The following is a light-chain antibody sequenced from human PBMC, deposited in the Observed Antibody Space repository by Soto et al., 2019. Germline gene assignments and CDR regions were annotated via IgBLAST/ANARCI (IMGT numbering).Light chain of an antibody. Sequence: EIALTQSPATLSLSPGERATLSCRASQSVSRYLAWYQQKPGQAPRLLIYDASNRATGIPDRFSGSGSGTDFTLTISRLEPEDFAVYYCHQYDSWTFGQGTKVEIK. CDR3: HQYDSWT. CDR2: DAS. J-gene: IGKJ1*01. CDR1: QSVSRY. V-gene: IGKV3-11*01.